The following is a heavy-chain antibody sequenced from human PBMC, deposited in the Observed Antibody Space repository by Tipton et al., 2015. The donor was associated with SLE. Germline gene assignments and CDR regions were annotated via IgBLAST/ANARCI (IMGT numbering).Heavy chain of an antibody. CDR3: ATGRLYQPWFGWFDP. D-gene: IGHD3-16*01. CDR2: ISAYNGNT. Sequence: QSGAEVKKPGASVKVSCKASGYTFTSYGISWVRQAPGQGLEWMGWISAYNGNTNYAQKLQGRVTMTTDTSTSTAYMELSSLRSEDTAVYYCATGRLYQPWFGWFDPWGQGTLVTVSS. J-gene: IGHJ5*02. V-gene: IGHV1-18*01. CDR1: GYTFTSYG.